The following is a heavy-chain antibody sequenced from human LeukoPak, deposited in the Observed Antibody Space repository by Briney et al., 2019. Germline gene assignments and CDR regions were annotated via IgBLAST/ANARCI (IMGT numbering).Heavy chain of an antibody. CDR1: GGSISSYY. Sequence: PSETLSLTCTVSGGSISSYYWSWIRQPPGKGLEWIGYIYTSGSTNYNPSLKSRVTVSVDTSKNQFSLKLSSVTAADTAVYYCARSGDGNWLDPWGQGTLVTVSS. J-gene: IGHJ5*02. CDR2: IYTSGST. D-gene: IGHD4-17*01. V-gene: IGHV4-4*09. CDR3: ARSGDGNWLDP.